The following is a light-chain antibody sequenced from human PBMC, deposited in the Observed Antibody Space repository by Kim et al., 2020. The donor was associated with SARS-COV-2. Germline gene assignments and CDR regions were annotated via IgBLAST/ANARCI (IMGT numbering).Light chain of an antibody. Sequence: GGAVTLPCVSSTGPVTSNHYPYRFHQRPGQAPRTLISDTSNKHSWTPARFSGSLRGDKAALTLSGAQPEDEAEYYCLLSYSGAWVFGGGTQLTVL. V-gene: IGLV7-46*01. CDR2: DTS. J-gene: IGLJ3*02. CDR3: LLSYSGAWV. CDR1: TGPVTSNHY.